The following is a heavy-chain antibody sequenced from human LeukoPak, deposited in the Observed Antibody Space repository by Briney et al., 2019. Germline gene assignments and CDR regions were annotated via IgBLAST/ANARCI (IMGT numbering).Heavy chain of an antibody. CDR1: GSTFSIYW. D-gene: IGHD6-6*01. Sequence: PGGSLRLSCAASGSTFSIYWMSWVRQAPGKGLEWVANIKEDGNEKHYVDSVKGRFTISRDNSKNTVYLQMNSLRAEDTAVYYCARDEAGRPGWFDPWGQGTLVTVSS. CDR2: IKEDGNEK. J-gene: IGHJ5*02. V-gene: IGHV3-7*03. CDR3: ARDEAGRPGWFDP.